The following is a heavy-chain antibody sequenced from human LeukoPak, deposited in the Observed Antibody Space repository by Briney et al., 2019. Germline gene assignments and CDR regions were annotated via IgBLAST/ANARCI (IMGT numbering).Heavy chain of an antibody. CDR1: GFTFSSYA. CDR3: VREDTPATANY. J-gene: IGHJ4*02. D-gene: IGHD2-21*02. Sequence: GGSLRLSCAASGFTFSSYAMSWVRQAPGKGLEWVSAISGGGDITYYADSVRGRFTISRDNSKDTLFLQMHSLRPGDTAVYYCVREDTPATANYWGQGTLVTISS. CDR2: ISGGGDIT. V-gene: IGHV3-23*01.